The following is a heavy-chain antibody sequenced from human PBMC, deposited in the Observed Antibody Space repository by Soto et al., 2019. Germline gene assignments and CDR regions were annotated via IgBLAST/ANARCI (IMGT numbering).Heavy chain of an antibody. D-gene: IGHD6-13*01. V-gene: IGHV3-21*01. CDR2: ISSSSSSYI. J-gene: IGHJ6*02. CDR3: AREPGIAAAGTSNYYYGMDV. CDR1: GFTFSSYS. Sequence: GGSLRLSCAASGFTFSSYSMNWVRQAPGKGLEWVSSISSSSSSYIYYADSVKGRFTISRDNAKNSLYLQMNSLRAEDTAVYYCAREPGIAAAGTSNYYYGMDVWGQGTTVTVSS.